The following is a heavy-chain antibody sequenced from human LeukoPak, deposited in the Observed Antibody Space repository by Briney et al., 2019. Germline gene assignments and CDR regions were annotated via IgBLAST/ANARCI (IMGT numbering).Heavy chain of an antibody. V-gene: IGHV1-2*02. J-gene: IGHJ3*02. CDR1: GYTFTGYY. Sequence: GASVKVSCKASGYTFTGYYMHWVRQAPGQGLEWMGWINPNSGGTNYAQKFQGRVTMTRDTSISTAYMELSRLRSDDTAVYYCARADDSSGYYPAGAFDIWGQGTMVTVSS. CDR2: INPNSGGT. D-gene: IGHD3-22*01. CDR3: ARADDSSGYYPAGAFDI.